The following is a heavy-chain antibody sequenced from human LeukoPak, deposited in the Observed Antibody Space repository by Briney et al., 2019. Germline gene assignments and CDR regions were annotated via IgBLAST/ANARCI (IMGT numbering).Heavy chain of an antibody. CDR1: GGSIGSSSYY. Sequence: SETLSLTCTVSGGSIGSSSYYWGWIRQPPGKGLEWIGSIYYSGSTYYNPSLKSRVTISVDTSKNQFSLKLSSVTAADTAVYYCARAPKGKEVAATLGTFDIWGQGTMVTVSS. J-gene: IGHJ3*02. CDR2: IYYSGST. CDR3: ARAPKGKEVAATLGTFDI. D-gene: IGHD2-15*01. V-gene: IGHV4-39*07.